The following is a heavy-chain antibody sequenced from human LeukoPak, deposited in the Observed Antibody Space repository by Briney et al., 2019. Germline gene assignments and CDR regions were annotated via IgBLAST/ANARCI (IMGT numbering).Heavy chain of an antibody. CDR1: GGSISSYH. J-gene: IGHJ4*02. CDR2: IYTPGST. CDR3: ARVTGDRRGDYFDY. Sequence: SETLSLTCTVSGGSISSYHWSWIRQPAGKGLEWIGHIYTPGSTKYNPSLKSRVTMSVDTSKNQFSLKLSSVTAADRAVYYCARVTGDRRGDYFDYWGQGTLVTVSS. D-gene: IGHD7-27*01. V-gene: IGHV4-4*07.